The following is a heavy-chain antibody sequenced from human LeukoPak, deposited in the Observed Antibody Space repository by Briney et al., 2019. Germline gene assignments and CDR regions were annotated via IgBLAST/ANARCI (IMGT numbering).Heavy chain of an antibody. CDR1: GGSLNNNY. J-gene: IGHJ4*02. CDR2: ISYSGTT. D-gene: IGHD6-19*01. V-gene: IGHV4-59*08. Sequence: SETLSLTCTVSGGSLNNNYRSWVRQPPGKGVEGIGFISYSGTTNYNPSLESRVTISVASSRAQFSLKVNSVTAADTAVYFCARHLADRSTVAGEFDYGGQGTLVTVSS. CDR3: ARHLADRSTVAGEFDY.